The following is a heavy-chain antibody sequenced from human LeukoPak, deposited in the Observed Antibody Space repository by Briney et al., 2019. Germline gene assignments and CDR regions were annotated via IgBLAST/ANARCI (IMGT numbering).Heavy chain of an antibody. D-gene: IGHD1-26*01. CDR2: IYYSGST. V-gene: IGHV4-39*01. CDR1: GGSISSSSYY. J-gene: IGHJ4*02. CDR3: ARGDDGPYGSYPPYYFDY. Sequence: SETLSLTCTVSGGSISSSSYYWGWIRQPPGKGLEWIGSIYYSGSTYYNPSLKSRVTISVDTSKNQFSLKLSSVTAADTAVYYCARGDDGPYGSYPPYYFDYWGQGTLVTVSS.